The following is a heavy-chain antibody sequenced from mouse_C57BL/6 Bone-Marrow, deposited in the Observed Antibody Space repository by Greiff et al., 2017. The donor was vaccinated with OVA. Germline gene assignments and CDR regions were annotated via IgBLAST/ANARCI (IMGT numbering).Heavy chain of an antibody. J-gene: IGHJ2*01. V-gene: IGHV1-5*01. Sequence: VQLQQSGTVLARPGASVKMSCKTSGYTFTSYWMHWVKQRPGQGLEWIGAIYPGNSDTSYNQKFKGKAKLTAVTSASTAYMELSSLTNEDSAVYYGTRSITAVVAETLDYWGQGTTLTVSS. CDR1: GYTFTSYW. CDR2: IYPGNSDT. D-gene: IGHD1-1*01. CDR3: TRSITAVVAETLDY.